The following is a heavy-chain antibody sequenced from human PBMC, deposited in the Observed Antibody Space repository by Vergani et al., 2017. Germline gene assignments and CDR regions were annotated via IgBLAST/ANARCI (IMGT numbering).Heavy chain of an antibody. D-gene: IGHD3-9*01. Sequence: QAQLQESGPGLVKPSETLSLTCTVSGGSITSSSYYWGRIRQPPGKGLEWIGNIYHSGGAYYNPSLKGRVTISVDTSKNQFSLEVTSVTAADTAIYFCARTESFILRYFHWALWGQGTLVTVSS. CDR2: IYHSGGA. V-gene: IGHV4-39*01. J-gene: IGHJ4*02. CDR3: ARTESFILRYFHWAL. CDR1: GGSITSSSYY.